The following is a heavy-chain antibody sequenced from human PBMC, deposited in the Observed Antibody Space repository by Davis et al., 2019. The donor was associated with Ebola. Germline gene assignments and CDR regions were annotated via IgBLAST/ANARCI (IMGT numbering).Heavy chain of an antibody. J-gene: IGHJ4*02. CDR1: GFTFSGPA. CDR2: IRSKANSYAT. V-gene: IGHV3-73*01. CDR3: TATVTTDY. D-gene: IGHD4-17*01. Sequence: GESLKISCAASGFTFSGPAMHWVRQASGKGLEWVGRIRSKANSYATAYAASVKGRFTISRDDSKNTAYLQMNSLKTEDTAVYYCTATVTTDYWGQGTLVTVSS.